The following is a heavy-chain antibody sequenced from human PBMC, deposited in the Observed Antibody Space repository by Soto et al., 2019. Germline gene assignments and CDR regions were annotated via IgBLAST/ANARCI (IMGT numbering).Heavy chain of an antibody. CDR3: TTSEPVIYDYVWGSYRTYDAFDI. CDR1: GFTFSNAW. CDR2: IKSKTDGGTT. D-gene: IGHD3-16*02. Sequence: VGSLRLSCAASGFTFSNAWMSWVRQAPGKGLEWVGRIKSKTDGGTTDYAAPVKGRFTISRDDSKNTLYLQMNSLKTEDTAVYYCTTSEPVIYDYVWGSYRTYDAFDIWGQGTMVTVSS. V-gene: IGHV3-15*01. J-gene: IGHJ3*02.